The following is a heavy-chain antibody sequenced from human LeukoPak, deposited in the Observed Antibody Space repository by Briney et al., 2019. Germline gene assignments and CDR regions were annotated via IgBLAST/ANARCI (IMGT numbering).Heavy chain of an antibody. D-gene: IGHD6-19*01. CDR2: ISGSGGST. J-gene: IGHJ6*02. V-gene: IGHV3-23*01. CDR1: GFTFSSYA. CDR3: AKDLASGRPYGMDV. Sequence: GGSLRLSCAASGFTFSSYAMTWVRQAPGKGLEWVSAISGSGGSTYYADSVKGRFTISRDNSKNTLYLQMNSLRAEDTAVYYCAKDLASGRPYGMDVWGQGTTVTVSS.